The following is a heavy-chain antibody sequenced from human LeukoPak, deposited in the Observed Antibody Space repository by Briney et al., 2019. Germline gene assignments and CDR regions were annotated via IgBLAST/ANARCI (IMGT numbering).Heavy chain of an antibody. D-gene: IGHD6-13*01. CDR1: GYTFTSYG. Sequence: GASVKVSCKASGYTFTSYGISWVRQAPGQGLEWMGWISAYDGNTNYAQKLQGRVTMTTDTSTSTAYMELRSLRSDDTAVYYCARDNSAYSSSQVDYWGQGTLVTVSS. V-gene: IGHV1-18*01. CDR2: ISAYDGNT. J-gene: IGHJ4*02. CDR3: ARDNSAYSSSQVDY.